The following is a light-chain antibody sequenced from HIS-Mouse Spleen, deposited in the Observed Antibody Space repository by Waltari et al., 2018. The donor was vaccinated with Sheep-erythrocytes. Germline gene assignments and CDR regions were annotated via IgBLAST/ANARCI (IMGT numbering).Light chain of an antibody. CDR3: YSTDSSGNRVV. CDR2: EDS. Sequence: SYELTQPPSVSVSPGQTARITCSGDALPKKYAYWYQQKSGQAPVLVIYEDSKRPSGIPDGFSGSSSGTMATLTISGAQVEDEADYYCYSTDSSGNRVVFGGGTKLTVL. CDR1: ALPKKY. J-gene: IGLJ2*01. V-gene: IGLV3-10*01.